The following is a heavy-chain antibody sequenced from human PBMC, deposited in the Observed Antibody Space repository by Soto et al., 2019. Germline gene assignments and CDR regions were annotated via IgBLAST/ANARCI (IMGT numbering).Heavy chain of an antibody. D-gene: IGHD6-13*01. CDR1: GFAFGSYA. V-gene: IGHV3-23*01. Sequence: EVQLLESGGGLVQPGGSLRLSCAASGFAFGSYAMNWVRQAPGKGLEWVSAISGSGGSTYYADSVEARFTISRDNSKNTLYLQMNSLRVEDTAAYYCAKDRESSSWRTTIYYFDYWGQGTLVTVSS. J-gene: IGHJ4*02. CDR2: ISGSGGST. CDR3: AKDRESSSWRTTIYYFDY.